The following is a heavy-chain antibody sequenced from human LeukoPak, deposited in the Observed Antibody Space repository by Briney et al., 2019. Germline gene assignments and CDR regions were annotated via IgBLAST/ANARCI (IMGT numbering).Heavy chain of an antibody. D-gene: IGHD1-26*01. J-gene: IGHJ4*02. V-gene: IGHV3-21*01. CDR2: ITSSSSSM. Sequence: GGSLRLSCVASGFTFSIYTMSWVRQAPGKGLEWVSSITSSSSSMYSADSVKGRLTISRDNAKNSLYLQMNSLRAEDTALYYCARDQRGGTYSDYWGQGTLVTVSS. CDR1: GFTFSIYT. CDR3: ARDQRGGTYSDY.